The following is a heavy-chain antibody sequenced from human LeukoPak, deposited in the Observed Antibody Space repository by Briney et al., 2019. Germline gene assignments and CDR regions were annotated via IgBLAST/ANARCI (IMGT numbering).Heavy chain of an antibody. CDR1: GGSISSGGYY. CDR2: IDYSGRT. D-gene: IGHD2-21*02. CDR3: ARDPLAYCGADCHSSSYGMDV. V-gene: IGHV4-31*03. J-gene: IGHJ6*02. Sequence: SETLSLTCTVSGGSISSGGYYWSWIRQLPGKGLEWIAYIDYSGRTYYNPSLKSRVTISVDTSKNQFSLKMYSVTAADTAVYYCARDPLAYCGADCHSSSYGMDVWGQGTTVTVSS.